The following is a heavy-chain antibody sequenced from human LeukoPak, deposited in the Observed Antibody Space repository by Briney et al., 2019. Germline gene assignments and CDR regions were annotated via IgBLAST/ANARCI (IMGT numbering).Heavy chain of an antibody. V-gene: IGHV3-21*01. J-gene: IGHJ5*02. CDR3: ARDLGSSSWYRSNWFDP. Sequence: GGSLRLSCAASGFTFSSYSMNWVRQAPGKGLEWVSSISSSSSYIYYADSVKGRFTISRDNAKNSLYLQMNSLRAEDTAVYYCARDLGSSSWYRSNWFDPWGQGTLVTVSS. D-gene: IGHD6-13*01. CDR2: ISSSSSYI. CDR1: GFTFSSYS.